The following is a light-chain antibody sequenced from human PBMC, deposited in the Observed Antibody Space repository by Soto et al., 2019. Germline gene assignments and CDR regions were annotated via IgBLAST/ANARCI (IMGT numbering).Light chain of an antibody. CDR2: PAS. CDR1: QSISSK. Sequence: EIVMTQSPATLSVSPGEGATLSCRASQSISSKLAWYQHQPGQAPRLLIYPASTMDTGVPARFSGSGYGTEFTLPISSLQSEDLAVYYCQQYNDGRWTFGQGTKVEIK. CDR3: QQYNDGRWT. J-gene: IGKJ1*01. V-gene: IGKV3-15*01.